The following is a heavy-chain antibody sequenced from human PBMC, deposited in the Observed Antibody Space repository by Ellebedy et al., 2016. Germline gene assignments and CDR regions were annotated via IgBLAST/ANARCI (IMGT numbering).Heavy chain of an antibody. V-gene: IGHV4-59*02. D-gene: IGHD1-20*01. CDR1: GGSVSSNY. J-gene: IGHJ5*02. CDR3: ARARGYNWNPDR. CDR2: IYYSGST. Sequence: SETLSLTCTVSGGSVSSNYWSWIRQPPGKGLEWIGCIYYSGSTYYNPSLKSRVTVSVDPSKNHLSLRLSSVTAADTAMYYCARARGYNWNPDRWGQGTLVTVSS.